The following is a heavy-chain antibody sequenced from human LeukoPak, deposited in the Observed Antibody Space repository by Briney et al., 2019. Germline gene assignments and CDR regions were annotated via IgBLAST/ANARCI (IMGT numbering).Heavy chain of an antibody. Sequence: SVKVSCKASVGTFSSYAISWVRQAPGQGLEWMGGIIPIFGTANYAQKFQGRVTITADESTSTAYMELSSLRSEDTAVYYCARGFSAYCGGDCYPPYYFDYWGQGTLVAVSS. D-gene: IGHD2-21*02. CDR2: IIPIFGTA. J-gene: IGHJ4*02. CDR3: ARGFSAYCGGDCYPPYYFDY. V-gene: IGHV1-69*13. CDR1: VGTFSSYA.